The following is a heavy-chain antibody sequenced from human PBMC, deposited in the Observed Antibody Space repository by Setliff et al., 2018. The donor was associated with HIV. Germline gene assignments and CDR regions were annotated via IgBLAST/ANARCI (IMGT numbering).Heavy chain of an antibody. D-gene: IGHD3-10*01. J-gene: IGHJ3*02. CDR1: GASIRISNYY. Sequence: SETLSPTCTVSGASIRISNYYWGWIRQPPGRGLQWIGSIFVTGSTYYNPSLKSRVTISVETSKNPFSLNLSSVTATATAVYYCASRNTMVRGIIIDPYDAFDMWGQGTVVTVSS. CDR2: IFVTGST. CDR3: ASRNTMVRGIIIDPYDAFDM. V-gene: IGHV4-39*01.